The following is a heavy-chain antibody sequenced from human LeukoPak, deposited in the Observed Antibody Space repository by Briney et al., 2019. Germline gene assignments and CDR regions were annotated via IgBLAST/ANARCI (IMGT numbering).Heavy chain of an antibody. D-gene: IGHD6-13*01. CDR1: GGSISGFY. CDR2: IYYSGST. CDR3: ARYPTKAAADPYWYFDL. Sequence: PSETLSLTCTVSGGSISGFYWSWIRQPPGKGLEWIGYIYYSGSTNYNPSLKSRVTISVDTSKNQFSLKLSSVTAADTAVYYCARYPTKAAADPYWYFDLWGRGTLVTVSS. V-gene: IGHV4-59*01. J-gene: IGHJ2*01.